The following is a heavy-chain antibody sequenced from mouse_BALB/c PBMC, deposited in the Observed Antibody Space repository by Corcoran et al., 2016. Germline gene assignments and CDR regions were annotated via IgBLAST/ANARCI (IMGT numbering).Heavy chain of an antibody. CDR2: INTNFDST. Sequence: EGPLQQWGAEPVEPGASVKISCKASGYTFTDYNMDWVKQSHGKSLEWIGDINTNFDSTSYNQKFKGKVTLTVDKSASTAYMELRSLTSEATADYDCARDGSSSYWYVDVWGAGTTVTVSA. V-gene: IGHV1-18*01. CDR1: GYTFTDYN. CDR3: ARDGSSSYWYVDV. D-gene: IGHD1-1*01. J-gene: IGHJ1*01.